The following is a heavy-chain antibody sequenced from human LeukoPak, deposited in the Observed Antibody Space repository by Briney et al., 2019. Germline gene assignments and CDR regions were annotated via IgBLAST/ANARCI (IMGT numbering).Heavy chain of an antibody. D-gene: IGHD2-15*01. CDR1: GFNFGSYE. V-gene: IGHV3-48*03. CDR3: ARETVSTPDTFDI. Sequence: GGSLRLSCVVSGFNFGSYEMSWVRQSPGKGLEWVAYIGGSGSPTHYADSVKGRFTVSRDNAKNSLYLRLNSLRAEDTAVYYCARETVSTPDTFDIWGQGTVVTVSS. J-gene: IGHJ3*02. CDR2: IGGSGSPT.